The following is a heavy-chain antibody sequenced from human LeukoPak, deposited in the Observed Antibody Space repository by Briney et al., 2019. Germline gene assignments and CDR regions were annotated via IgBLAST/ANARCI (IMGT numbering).Heavy chain of an antibody. CDR2: KYFRASGRT. J-gene: IGHJ2*01. D-gene: IGHD3-16*01. Sequence: SETLSLTCSVSGGSPTSSSYYWGWARHPPGKGLEWLGSKYFRASGRTDYNPSLKSRVSISLDTSRNLFSMKLTSVSAADTAVYYCARYYGLGVDSRFFDLWGRGTLVTVSS. CDR3: ARYYGLGVDSRFFDL. V-gene: IGHV4-39*01. CDR1: GGSPTSSSYY.